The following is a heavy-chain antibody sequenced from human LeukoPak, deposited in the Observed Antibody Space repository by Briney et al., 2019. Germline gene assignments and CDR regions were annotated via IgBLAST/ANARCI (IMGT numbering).Heavy chain of an antibody. J-gene: IGHJ4*02. CDR1: GFTFSSYS. CDR2: ISSSSSYI. V-gene: IGHV3-21*01. D-gene: IGHD5-18*01. Sequence: PGGSLRLSCAASGFTFSSYSMNWVRQAPGKGLEWVSSISSSSSYIYYTDSVKGRFTISRDNSKNTLYLHVNSLRPEDTAVYFCARDRWGYSYGGDWGQGTLVTVSS. CDR3: ARDRWGYSYGGD.